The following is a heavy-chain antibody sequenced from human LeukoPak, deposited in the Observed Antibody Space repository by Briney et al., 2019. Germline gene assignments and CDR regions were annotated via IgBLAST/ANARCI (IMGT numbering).Heavy chain of an antibody. CDR3: ASIFEDYYDFWSGYLPIDY. CDR2: INSDGSST. CDR1: GFTFSSYW. Sequence: PGGSLRLSCAASGFTFSSYWMHWVRQAPGKGLVWASRINSDGSSTSYADSVKGRFTISRDNAKNTLYLQMNSLRAEDTAVYYCASIFEDYYDFWSGYLPIDYWGQGTLVTVSS. J-gene: IGHJ4*02. D-gene: IGHD3-3*01. V-gene: IGHV3-74*01.